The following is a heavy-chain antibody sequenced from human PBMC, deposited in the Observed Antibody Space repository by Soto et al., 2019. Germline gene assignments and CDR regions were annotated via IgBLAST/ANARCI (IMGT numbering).Heavy chain of an antibody. CDR3: ARNSGSYYLWYYFYGIDV. CDR2: ISYDGSNK. CDR1: GFTFSSYA. J-gene: IGHJ6*02. Sequence: QVQLVESGGGVVQPGRSLRLSCAASGFTFSSYAMHWVRQAPGKGLEWVAVISYDGSNKYYADSVKGRVTISRDNSKNTLYLQMNSLRAEDTAVYYCARNSGSYYLWYYFYGIDVWGQGTTVTVSS. V-gene: IGHV3-30-3*01. D-gene: IGHD1-26*01.